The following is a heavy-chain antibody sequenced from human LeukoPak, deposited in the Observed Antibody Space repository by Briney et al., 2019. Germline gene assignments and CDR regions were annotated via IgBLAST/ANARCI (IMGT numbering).Heavy chain of an antibody. CDR1: GASISSYY. CDR2: IYYSGST. D-gene: IGHD3-16*01. J-gene: IGHJ4*02. V-gene: IGHV4-59*01. Sequence: SETLSLTCTVSGASISSYYWSWIRQPPGKGLEWIGYIYYSGSTNYNPSLKSRVTISVDTSKNQFSLNLRSVTAADTAVYYCARGGNYNFDYWGQGTLSPSPQ. CDR3: ARGGNYNFDY.